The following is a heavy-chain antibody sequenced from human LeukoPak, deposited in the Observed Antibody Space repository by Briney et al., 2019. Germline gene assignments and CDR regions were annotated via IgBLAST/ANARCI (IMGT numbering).Heavy chain of an antibody. CDR3: ASRKGSDAFDI. J-gene: IGHJ3*02. Sequence: PGGSLRLSCAASGFTVSSNYMSWVRQAPGKGLEWVSVIYSGGSTYYADSVKGRFTISRDNSKNTLYLQMNSLRAEDTAVYYCASRKGSDAFDIWGQGTMVTVSS. CDR1: GFTVSSNY. CDR2: IYSGGST. V-gene: IGHV3-53*01.